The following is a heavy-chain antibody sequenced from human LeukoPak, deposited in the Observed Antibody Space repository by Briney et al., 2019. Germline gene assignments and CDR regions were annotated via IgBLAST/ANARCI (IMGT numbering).Heavy chain of an antibody. CDR1: GGSISSYY. Sequence: SETLSLTCTVSGGSISSYYWSWIRQPPGKGLEWIGYIYYSGSTNYNPSLKSRVTISVDTSKNQFSLKLSSVTAADTAVYHCARGGDFWSDGFDPWGQGTLVTVSS. CDR2: IYYSGST. CDR3: ARGGDFWSDGFDP. V-gene: IGHV4-59*01. J-gene: IGHJ5*02. D-gene: IGHD3-3*01.